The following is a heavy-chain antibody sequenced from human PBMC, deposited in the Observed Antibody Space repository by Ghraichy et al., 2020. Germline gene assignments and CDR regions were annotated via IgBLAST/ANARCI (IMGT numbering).Heavy chain of an antibody. J-gene: IGHJ4*02. Sequence: LSLTCAASGFTFSSYAMHWVRQAPGKGLEWVAVISYDGSNKYYADSVKGRFTISRDNSKNTLYLQMNSLRAEDTAVYYCARGGYCSGGSCYRILDYWGQGTLVTVSS. CDR2: ISYDGSNK. V-gene: IGHV3-30-3*01. CDR3: ARGGYCSGGSCYRILDY. CDR1: GFTFSSYA. D-gene: IGHD2-15*01.